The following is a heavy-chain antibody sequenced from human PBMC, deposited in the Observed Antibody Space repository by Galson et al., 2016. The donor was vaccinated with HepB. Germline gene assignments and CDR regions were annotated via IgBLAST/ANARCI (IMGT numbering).Heavy chain of an antibody. D-gene: IGHD3-10*01. V-gene: IGHV3-21*06. Sequence: DSMKGRFTISRDNAKNSLYLQMNSLRAEDTAVYYCARERDYYGSGSYGYWGQGTLVTVSS. CDR3: ARERDYYGSGSYGY. J-gene: IGHJ4*02.